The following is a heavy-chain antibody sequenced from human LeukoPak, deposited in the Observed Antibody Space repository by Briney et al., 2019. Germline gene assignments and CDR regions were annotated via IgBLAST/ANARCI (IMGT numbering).Heavy chain of an antibody. D-gene: IGHD6-19*01. CDR3: ARDGDSSGWFG. CDR2: ISTSSSYI. CDR1: GFTFSSYS. V-gene: IGHV3-21*01. Sequence: GGSLRLSCAASGFTFSSYSMNWVRQAPGKGLEWVSSISTSSSYIYYADSVKGRFTISRDNAKNSLYLQMNSLRAEDTAVYYCARDGDSSGWFGWGQGTLVTVSS. J-gene: IGHJ4*02.